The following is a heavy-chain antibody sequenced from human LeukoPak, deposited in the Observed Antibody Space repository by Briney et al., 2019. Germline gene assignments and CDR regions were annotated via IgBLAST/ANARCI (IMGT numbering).Heavy chain of an antibody. J-gene: IGHJ4*02. CDR3: AKDAIGQYRPYYFDC. CDR2: ISDSGEST. V-gene: IGHV3-23*01. Sequence: PGGSLRLSCAASGFTFSSFAMSWVRQAPGKGLEWVSSISDSGESTYYADYVKGRFTVSRDNSKNTLNLQLNSLRAEDTAVYYCAKDAIGQYRPYYFDCWGQGTLVTVSS. D-gene: IGHD3-16*02. CDR1: GFTFSSFA.